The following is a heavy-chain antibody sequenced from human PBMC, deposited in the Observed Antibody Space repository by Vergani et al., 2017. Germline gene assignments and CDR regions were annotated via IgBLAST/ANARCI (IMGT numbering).Heavy chain of an antibody. Sequence: QVQLQESGPGLVKPSQTLSLTCTVSGGSISSGSYYWSWIRQPAGKGLEWIGRIYTSGSTNYNTSLKSRVTISVDTSKNPFSLKLSSVTAADTAVYYCARDRWGTIGGAFDIWGQGTMVTVSS. CDR3: ARDRWGTIGGAFDI. CDR1: GGSISSGSYY. V-gene: IGHV4-61*02. D-gene: IGHD3-16*01. CDR2: IYTSGST. J-gene: IGHJ3*02.